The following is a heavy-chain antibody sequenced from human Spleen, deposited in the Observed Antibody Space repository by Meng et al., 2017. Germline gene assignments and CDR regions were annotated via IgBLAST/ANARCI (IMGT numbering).Heavy chain of an antibody. CDR2: IDPNNDHT. V-gene: IGHV1-2*06. CDR1: GYTFAAYW. CDR3: ARDEDISAAGKLFGDY. J-gene: IGHJ4*02. D-gene: IGHD6-13*01. Sequence: ASVKVSCKPSGYTFAAYWIHWLRQAPGQGLEWMGRIDPNNDHTQYAQNFQGRVTMTSDTSISTVYMELNGLRSDDMAVYYCARDEDISAAGKLFGDYWGQGTLVTVSS.